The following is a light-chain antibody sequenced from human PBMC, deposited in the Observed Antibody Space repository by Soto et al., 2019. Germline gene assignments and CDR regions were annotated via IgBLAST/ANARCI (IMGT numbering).Light chain of an antibody. CDR1: QTISSY. J-gene: IGKJ4*01. CDR2: AAS. V-gene: IGKV1-39*01. Sequence: DIQMTQSPSSLSASVGDRVTITCRASQTISSYLNWYQQTPGKATKLLIYAASSLQSGVPSRFSGSGSGTDFTLTISSLQPADFATYYCQQSYSTPLTFGGGTKVEI. CDR3: QQSYSTPLT.